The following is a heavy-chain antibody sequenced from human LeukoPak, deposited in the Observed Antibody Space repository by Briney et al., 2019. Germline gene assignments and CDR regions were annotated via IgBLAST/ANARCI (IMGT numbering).Heavy chain of an antibody. CDR1: GGSFSGYY. Sequence: PSETLSLTCAVYGGSFSGYYWSWIRQPPGKGLEWIGEINHSGSTNYNPSLKSRVTISVDTSKNQFSLKLTSVTAADTAVYYCARVAERTWLPYDAAFDTWGLGTMVTVSS. V-gene: IGHV4-34*01. CDR2: INHSGST. D-gene: IGHD3-9*01. CDR3: ARVAERTWLPYDAAFDT. J-gene: IGHJ3*02.